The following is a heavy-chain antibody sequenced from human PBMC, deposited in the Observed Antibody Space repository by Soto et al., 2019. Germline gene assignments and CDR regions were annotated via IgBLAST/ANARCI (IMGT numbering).Heavy chain of an antibody. D-gene: IGHD6-13*01. V-gene: IGHV3-74*01. CDR2: ISSSSSST. Sequence: GSLRLSCAASGFTFSSYCMHWVRQAPGKGLVWVSRISSSSSSTSYADSVKGRFTISRDNAKNSLYLQMNSLRAEDTSVYYCARLAQQPVAWFDLWGQGTLVNVPS. CDR3: ARLAQQPVAWFDL. CDR1: GFTFSSYC. J-gene: IGHJ5*02.